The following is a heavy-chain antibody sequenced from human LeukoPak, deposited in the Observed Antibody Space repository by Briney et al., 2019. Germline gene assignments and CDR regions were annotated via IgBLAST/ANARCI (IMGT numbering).Heavy chain of an antibody. CDR3: ARDGSGYYFDY. CDR1: GFTFSSYG. J-gene: IGHJ4*02. D-gene: IGHD3-22*01. Sequence: GGSLRLSCAASGFTFSSYGMHWVRQAPGKGLEWVAVIWYDGSNKYYADSVKGRFTISRDNSKNTLYLQMNSLRAEDTAVYYCARDGSGYYFDYWGQGTLVTVSS. V-gene: IGHV3-33*01. CDR2: IWYDGSNK.